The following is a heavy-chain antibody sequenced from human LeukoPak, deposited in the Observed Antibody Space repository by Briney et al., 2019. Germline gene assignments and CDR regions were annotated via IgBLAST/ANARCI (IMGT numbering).Heavy chain of an antibody. CDR2: ISSISSTI. CDR3: ARDEGYSSG. J-gene: IGHJ4*02. D-gene: IGHD6-19*01. Sequence: GGSLRLSCSASGFFFSTYSMNWVRQAPGKGLEWVSYISSISSTIYYADSVKGRFTISRDNAKNSLYLQMNSLRAEDTAVYYCARDEGYSSGWGQGTLVTVSS. V-gene: IGHV3-48*01. CDR1: GFFFSTYS.